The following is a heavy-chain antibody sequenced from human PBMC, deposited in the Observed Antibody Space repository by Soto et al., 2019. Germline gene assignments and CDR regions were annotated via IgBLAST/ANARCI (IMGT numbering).Heavy chain of an antibody. CDR2: ISGSGGST. Sequence: EVQLLESGGGLVQPGGSLRLSCAASGFTFSSYAMSWVRQAPGKGREWVSAISGSGGSTYYADSVKGRFTISRDNSKNTLYLQMNSLRAEDTAVYYCAKKGKDYDFWSGYSPYMDVWGKGTTVTVSS. J-gene: IGHJ6*03. CDR3: AKKGKDYDFWSGYSPYMDV. D-gene: IGHD3-3*01. V-gene: IGHV3-23*01. CDR1: GFTFSSYA.